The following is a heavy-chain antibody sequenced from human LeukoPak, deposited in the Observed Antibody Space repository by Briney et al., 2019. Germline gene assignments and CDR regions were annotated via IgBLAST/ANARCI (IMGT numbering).Heavy chain of an antibody. V-gene: IGHV4-38-2*02. Sequence: SETLSLTCTVSGYSISSGYYWGWIRQPPGKGLEWIGSIYHSGSTYYSPSLKSRVTISVDTSKNQFSLKLSSVTAADTAVYYCARVPHQDIVVVPAAIAEFDYWGQGTLVTVSS. CDR2: IYHSGST. CDR1: GYSISSGYY. CDR3: ARVPHQDIVVVPAAIAEFDY. J-gene: IGHJ4*02. D-gene: IGHD2-2*01.